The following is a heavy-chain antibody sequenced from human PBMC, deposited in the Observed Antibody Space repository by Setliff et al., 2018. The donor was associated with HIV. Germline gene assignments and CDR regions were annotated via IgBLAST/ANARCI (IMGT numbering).Heavy chain of an antibody. D-gene: IGHD3-22*01. CDR1: GFTFKNYW. V-gene: IGHV3-74*01. CDR2: INTDGSSS. J-gene: IGHJ4*02. CDR3: AKELAASGLGYFDS. Sequence: GGSLRLSCAASGFTFKNYWMHWVRQLPGKGLVWVSRINTDGSSSDYADSVKGRFTISRDNSKNTVYLQMNSLRAEDTAEYYCAKELAASGLGYFDSWGRGILVTVS.